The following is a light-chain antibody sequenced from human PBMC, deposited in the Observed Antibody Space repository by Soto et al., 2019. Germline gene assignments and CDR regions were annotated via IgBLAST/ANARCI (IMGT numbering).Light chain of an antibody. CDR2: RNN. CDR3: AAWDDSLSGVV. CDR1: SSNIGNNY. J-gene: IGLJ2*01. V-gene: IGLV1-47*01. Sequence: QSVLTQPPSASGTPGQRVTISCSGTSSNIGNNYVCWYQKVPGTVPRLLIYRNNQRPSGVPDRFSGSKSGTSASLAISGLRSDDEADYYCAAWDDSLSGVVFGGGTKLTVL.